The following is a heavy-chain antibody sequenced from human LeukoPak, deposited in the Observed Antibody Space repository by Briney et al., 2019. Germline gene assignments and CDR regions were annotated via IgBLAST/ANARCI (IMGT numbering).Heavy chain of an antibody. V-gene: IGHV3-53*01. D-gene: IGHD3-3*01. CDR1: GFTVSSNY. Sequence: PGGSLRLSCAASGFTVSSNYMSWVRQAPGKGLEWVSVIYSGGSTYYADSVKGRFTISRDNSKNTLYLQMNSLRAEDTAVYYCARGAPLFLESLSLDYGMDVWGQGTTVTVSS. CDR2: IYSGGST. CDR3: ARGAPLFLESLSLDYGMDV. J-gene: IGHJ6*02.